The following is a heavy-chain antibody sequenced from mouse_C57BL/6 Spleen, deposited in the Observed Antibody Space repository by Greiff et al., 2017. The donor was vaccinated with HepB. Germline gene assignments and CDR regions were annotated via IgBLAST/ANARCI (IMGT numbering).Heavy chain of an antibody. J-gene: IGHJ3*01. V-gene: IGHV1-55*01. CDR3: ARSGGYGSGAFAY. CDR2: IYPGSGST. D-gene: IGHD1-1*01. Sequence: QVQLQQPGAELVKPGASVKMSCKASGYTFTSYWITWVKQRPGQGLEWIGDIYPGSGSTNYNEKFKSKATLTVDTSSSTAYMQLSSLTSEDSAVYYCARSGGYGSGAFAYWGQGTLVTVSA. CDR1: GYTFTSYW.